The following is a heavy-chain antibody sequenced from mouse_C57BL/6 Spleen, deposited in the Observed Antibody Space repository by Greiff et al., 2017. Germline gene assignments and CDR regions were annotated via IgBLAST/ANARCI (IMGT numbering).Heavy chain of an antibody. D-gene: IGHD2-4*01. Sequence: QVQLQQSGPELVKPGASVKISCKASGYSFTSYYIHWVKQRPGQGLEWIGWIYPGSGNTKYNEKFKGKATLTADTSSSTAYMQLSSLTSEDAAVYYCAGGRYDYAWFAYWGQGTLVTVSA. CDR3: AGGRYDYAWFAY. CDR2: IYPGSGNT. CDR1: GYSFTSYY. J-gene: IGHJ3*01. V-gene: IGHV1-66*01.